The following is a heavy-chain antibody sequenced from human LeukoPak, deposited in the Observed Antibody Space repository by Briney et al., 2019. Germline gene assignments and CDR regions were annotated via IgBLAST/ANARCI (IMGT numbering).Heavy chain of an antibody. J-gene: IGHJ3*02. CDR1: GGSISSYY. CDR3: ARSPRPRGFSYYYDSSGLDAFDI. Sequence: SETLSLTCTVSGGSISSYYWSWIRQPPGKGLEWIGYIYYSGSTNYNPPLKSRVTISVDTSKNQFSLKLSSVTAADTAVYYCARSPRPRGFSYYYDSSGLDAFDIWGQGTMVTVSS. CDR2: IYYSGST. V-gene: IGHV4-59*01. D-gene: IGHD3-22*01.